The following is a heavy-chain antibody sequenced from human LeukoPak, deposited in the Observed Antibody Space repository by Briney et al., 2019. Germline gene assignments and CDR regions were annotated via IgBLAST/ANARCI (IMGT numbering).Heavy chain of an antibody. CDR3: ARDFEDYDSSGSLDY. CDR1: GYTFTSYG. Sequence: ASVKVSCKASGYTFTSYGISWVRQAPGQGLEWMGWISAYNGNTNYAQKLQGRVTMTTDTSTSTAYMGLRSLRSDDTAVYYCARDFEDYDSSGSLDYWGQGTLVTVSS. V-gene: IGHV1-18*01. D-gene: IGHD3-22*01. CDR2: ISAYNGNT. J-gene: IGHJ4*02.